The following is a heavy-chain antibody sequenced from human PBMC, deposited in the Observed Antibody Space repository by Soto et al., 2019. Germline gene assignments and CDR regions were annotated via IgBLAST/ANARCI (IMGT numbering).Heavy chain of an antibody. CDR3: ARDQGVVVTADNWFDP. Sequence: PSETLSLTCTVSGGSITDYSWVWIRQPAGKGLEWIWRIFSSGSTNYNHSLKGRITMSLDTSKNQFSLQLNSATATDTAVYFCARDQGVVVTADNWFDPWGQGILVTVSS. CDR1: GGSITDYS. V-gene: IGHV4-4*07. J-gene: IGHJ5*02. CDR2: IFSSGST. D-gene: IGHD2-21*02.